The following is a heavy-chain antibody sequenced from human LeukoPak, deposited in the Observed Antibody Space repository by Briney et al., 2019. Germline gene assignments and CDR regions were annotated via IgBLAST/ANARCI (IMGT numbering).Heavy chain of an antibody. Sequence: ASVKVSCKASGYTFTSYNMHWERQAPAQGIEWMGIINPSGCSTSYAQKSQGRVTMTRDTSTSTVYMELSSLRSEDTAVYYCARVSMATIWFDYCGQGTLVTVSS. D-gene: IGHD5-24*01. J-gene: IGHJ4*02. CDR3: ARVSMATIWFDY. CDR2: INPSGCST. CDR1: GYTFTSYN. V-gene: IGHV1-46*01.